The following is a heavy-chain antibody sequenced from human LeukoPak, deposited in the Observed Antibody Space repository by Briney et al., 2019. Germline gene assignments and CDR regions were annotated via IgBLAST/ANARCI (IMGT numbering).Heavy chain of an antibody. V-gene: IGHV1-2*02. D-gene: IGHD6-19*01. J-gene: IGHJ5*02. CDR2: INPNSGGT. Sequence: GASVKVSCKASGYTFTGYYMHWVRQAPGQGLEWMGWINPNSGGTNYAQKFQGRVTMTRDTSISTAYMELSRLRSGDTAVYYCARAYKYSSGWYGGLNWFDPRGQGTLVTVSS. CDR1: GYTFTGYY. CDR3: ARAYKYSSGWYGGLNWFDP.